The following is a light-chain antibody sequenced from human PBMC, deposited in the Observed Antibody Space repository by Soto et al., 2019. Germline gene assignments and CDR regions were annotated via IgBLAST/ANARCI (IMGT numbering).Light chain of an antibody. V-gene: IGLV1-47*02. CDR3: AAWDDTLSGPNWV. CDR1: SSNIGSNY. J-gene: IGLJ3*02. CDR2: SSH. Sequence: QSVLTQPPSASGTPGQRVTISCSGSSSNIGSNYVYWYQQLPGTAPKLLIYSSHQRPSGVPDRFSASKSGTSASLAISGLRSEDEADYYCAAWDDTLSGPNWVFGGGTQLTVL.